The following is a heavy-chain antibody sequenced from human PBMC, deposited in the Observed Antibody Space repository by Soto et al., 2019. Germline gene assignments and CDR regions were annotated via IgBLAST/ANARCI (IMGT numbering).Heavy chain of an antibody. CDR3: ARDLTAAAESWFDP. V-gene: IGHV4-30-4*02. CDR1: GGSISSGDYY. CDR2: IYYSGST. Sequence: SETLSLTCTVSGGSISSGDYYWSWIRQPPGKGLEWIGYIYYSGSTYYNPSLKSRVTISVDTSKNQSSLKLSSVTAADTAVYYCARDLTAAAESWFDPWGQGTLVTVSS. D-gene: IGHD6-13*01. J-gene: IGHJ5*02.